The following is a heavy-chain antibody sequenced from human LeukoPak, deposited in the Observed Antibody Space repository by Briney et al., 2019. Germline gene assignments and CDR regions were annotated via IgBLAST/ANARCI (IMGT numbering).Heavy chain of an antibody. V-gene: IGHV4-38-2*01. CDR2: IYHSGST. J-gene: IGHJ4*02. D-gene: IGHD3-10*01. CDR3: ARQGSSLLWFGELLN. CDR1: GYSISSGYY. Sequence: SETLSLTCAVSGYSISSGYYWGWIRQPPGKGLEWIGSIYHSGSTYYNPSLKSRVTISVDTSKNQFSLKLSSVTAADTAVYYCARQGSSLLWFGELLNWGQGTLVTVPS.